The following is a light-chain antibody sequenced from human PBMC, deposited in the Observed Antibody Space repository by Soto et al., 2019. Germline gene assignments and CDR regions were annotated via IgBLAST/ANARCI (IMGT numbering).Light chain of an antibody. CDR2: DAS. V-gene: IGKV1-13*02. CDR1: QDIGSA. J-gene: IGKJ4*01. Sequence: IQLTQSPSSLSASVGDRVTITCRAGQDIGSALAWYQQRPGKAPKLLLYDASNLEAGDPSRFSGSGSGTDFPLPITSLRPEDFATYYCQQFNGFPLPFGGGTKVQIK. CDR3: QQFNGFPLP.